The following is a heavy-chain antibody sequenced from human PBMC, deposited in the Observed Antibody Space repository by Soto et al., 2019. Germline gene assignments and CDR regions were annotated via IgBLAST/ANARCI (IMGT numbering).Heavy chain of an antibody. D-gene: IGHD5-12*01. Sequence: PSETLSLTCTVSGGSISSYYWSWIRQPPGKGLEWIGYIYVSGTTNYNPSLKSRVTISVDTSKNQFSLKLSSVTAADTAVYYCARGARIDMFDFWGQGTLVTVSS. J-gene: IGHJ4*02. V-gene: IGHV4-59*01. CDR2: IYVSGTT. CDR1: GGSISSYY. CDR3: ARGARIDMFDF.